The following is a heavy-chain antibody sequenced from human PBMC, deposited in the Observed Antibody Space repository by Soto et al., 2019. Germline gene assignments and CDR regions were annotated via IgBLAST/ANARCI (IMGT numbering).Heavy chain of an antibody. D-gene: IGHD6-19*01. CDR3: ARDPLAVTGSFVDY. J-gene: IGHJ4*02. CDR2: ISYDGREK. V-gene: IGHV3-30-3*01. CDR1: GFTFSTYA. Sequence: PGGSLRLSCAASGFTFSTYAFHWVRQAPGKGLEWLSVISYDGREKYYADSVKGRFTISRGSSKNTVYLQMNSLRAEDTAVYYCARDPLAVTGSFVDYWGQGTLVTVSS.